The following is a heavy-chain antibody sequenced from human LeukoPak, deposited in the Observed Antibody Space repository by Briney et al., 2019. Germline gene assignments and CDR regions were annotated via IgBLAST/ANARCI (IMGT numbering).Heavy chain of an antibody. CDR3: VKGGLIAGATFDY. Sequence: GGSLRLSCSASGFTFSSYAMHWVCQAPGKGLEYVSAISSNGGSTYYADSVKGRFTISRDNSKNTLYLQMSSLRAEDTAVYYCVKGGLIAGATFDYWGQGTLVTVSS. J-gene: IGHJ4*02. CDR2: ISSNGGST. CDR1: GFTFSSYA. D-gene: IGHD1-26*01. V-gene: IGHV3-64D*06.